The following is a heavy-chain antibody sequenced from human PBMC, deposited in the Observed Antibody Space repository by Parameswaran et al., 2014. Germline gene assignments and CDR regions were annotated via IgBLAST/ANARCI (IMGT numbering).Heavy chain of an antibody. Sequence: VRQAPGRGLEWIGSIYYSGSTYYNPPLKSRVTISVDTSKNQFSLKLSSVAAADTAVYYCARDYFGSSGYQLDYWGQGTLVTVSS. CDR2: IYYSGST. D-gene: IGHD3-22*01. CDR3: ARDYFGSSGYQLDY. V-gene: IGHV4-39*07. J-gene: IGHJ4*02.